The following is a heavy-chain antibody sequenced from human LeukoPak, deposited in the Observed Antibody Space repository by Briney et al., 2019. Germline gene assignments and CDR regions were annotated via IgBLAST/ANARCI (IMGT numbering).Heavy chain of an antibody. Sequence: GESLKISCKASGFNFDTNWIAWVRQMPGKGLEWMGIIFPSDSDTRYSPSFQGQVTISADESITTAYLQWRSPTASDSAIYYCARLYGRYLDFWGQGTLVTVSS. D-gene: IGHD3-16*02. CDR2: IFPSDSDT. V-gene: IGHV5-51*01. CDR3: ARLYGRYLDF. CDR1: GFNFDTNW. J-gene: IGHJ4*02.